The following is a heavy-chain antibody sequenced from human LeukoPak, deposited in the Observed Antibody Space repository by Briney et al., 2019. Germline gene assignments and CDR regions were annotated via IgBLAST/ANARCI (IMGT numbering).Heavy chain of an antibody. J-gene: IGHJ5*02. D-gene: IGHD6-19*01. Sequence: GESLKISCKGSGYSFTTYWIAWVRQMPGKSLEWMGVIYPGDSDTRYNPSFQGQVTISADKSISTAYLQWSSLKASDTAMYYCARRGSALEWFDTRGQGTLVIVSS. CDR3: ARRGSALEWFDT. CDR1: GYSFTTYW. CDR2: IYPGDSDT. V-gene: IGHV5-51*01.